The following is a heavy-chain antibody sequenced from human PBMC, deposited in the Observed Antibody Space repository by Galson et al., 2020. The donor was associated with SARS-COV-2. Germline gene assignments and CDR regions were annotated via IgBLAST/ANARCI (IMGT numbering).Heavy chain of an antibody. CDR2: ISYDGSNK. J-gene: IGHJ6*02. CDR3: ARDSGDYVGYYYGMDV. D-gene: IGHD4-17*01. CDR1: GFTFSSYG. Sequence: GESLKISCAASGFTFSSYGMHWVRQAPGKGLEWVAVISYDGSNKYYADSVKGRFTISRDNSKNTLYLQMNSLRAEDTAVYYCARDSGDYVGYYYGMDVWGQGTTVTVSS. V-gene: IGHV3-30*03.